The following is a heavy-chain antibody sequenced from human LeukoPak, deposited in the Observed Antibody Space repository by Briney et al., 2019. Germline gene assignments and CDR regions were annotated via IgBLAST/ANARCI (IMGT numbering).Heavy chain of an antibody. CDR2: IYYSGST. D-gene: IGHD3-22*01. Sequence: SETLSLTCTVSGGSISSGGYYWSWIRQHPGKGLEWIGYIYYSGSTYYNPSLKSRVTISVDTSKNQFSLKLSSVTAADTAVYYCAGAMILRPNWFDPWGQGTLVTVSS. CDR3: AGAMILRPNWFDP. V-gene: IGHV4-31*03. J-gene: IGHJ5*02. CDR1: GGSISSGGYY.